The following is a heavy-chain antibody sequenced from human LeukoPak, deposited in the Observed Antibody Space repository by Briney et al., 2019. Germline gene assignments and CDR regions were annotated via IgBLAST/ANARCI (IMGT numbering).Heavy chain of an antibody. Sequence: SVKVSCKASGDTFTTYAIIWVRQAPGQGLEWMGGIIPMFGTPNYAQRLQGRVTITADKSTKTAYMELSSLRSEDTAVYYCARAGIPGYCTNVTCSNWLDPWGQGTLVTVSS. J-gene: IGHJ5*02. CDR3: ARAGIPGYCTNVTCSNWLDP. D-gene: IGHD2-8*01. CDR1: GDTFTTYA. V-gene: IGHV1-69*06. CDR2: IIPMFGTP.